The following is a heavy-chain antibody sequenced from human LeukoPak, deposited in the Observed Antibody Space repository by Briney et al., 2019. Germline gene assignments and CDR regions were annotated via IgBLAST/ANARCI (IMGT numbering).Heavy chain of an antibody. D-gene: IGHD6-13*01. CDR2: VYYTGNT. V-gene: IGHV4-59*08. Sequence: SETLSLTCTVSGGSVSFYYWNWIRQPSGKGLEWIGYVYYTGNTNYNPSLKSRVTISVDTSKHQFSLKLSSVTAADTAVYYCARRGRAAAANFDYWGQGTLVTVSS. J-gene: IGHJ4*02. CDR1: GGSVSFYY. CDR3: ARRGRAAAANFDY.